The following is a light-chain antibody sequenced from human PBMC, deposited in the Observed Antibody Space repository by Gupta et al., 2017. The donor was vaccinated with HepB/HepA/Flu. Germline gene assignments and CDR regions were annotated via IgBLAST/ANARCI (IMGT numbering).Light chain of an antibody. Sequence: IVLTQSPGTLSSSPGERAPLSCRASQSVNRNYLVRYQQKPGQAPRLLIYGASSSATGVQDRFSGGGSGTDFSLTISRLEAEEFAMYYCQQYGTSRDYTFGQGTKLEIK. CDR2: GAS. J-gene: IGKJ2*01. CDR1: QSVNRNY. CDR3: QQYGTSRDYT. V-gene: IGKV3-20*01.